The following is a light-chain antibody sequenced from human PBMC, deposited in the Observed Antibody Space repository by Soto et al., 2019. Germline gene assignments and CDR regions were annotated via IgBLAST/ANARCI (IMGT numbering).Light chain of an antibody. CDR1: SSDIGGHNY. CDR3: SSYTSSSTYV. V-gene: IGLV2-14*01. J-gene: IGLJ1*01. CDR2: EVS. Sequence: QSVLTQPASVSGSPGQSITISCTGTSSDIGGHNYVSWYQQHPGKAPQLMIYEVSNRPSGVSNRFSGSKSGNTASLTISGLQDEDEAGYYCSSYTSSSTYVFGTGTKVTVL.